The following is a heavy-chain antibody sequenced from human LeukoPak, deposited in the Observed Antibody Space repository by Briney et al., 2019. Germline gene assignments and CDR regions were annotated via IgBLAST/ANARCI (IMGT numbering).Heavy chain of an antibody. J-gene: IGHJ4*02. CDR3: APGPMIRGVPYCDY. V-gene: IGHV1-2*02. D-gene: IGHD3-10*01. CDR1: GYTFTGYY. Sequence: ASVKVSCKASGYTFTGYYMHWVRQAPGQGLEWMGWINPYTGGTNYSQQFQGRVTMTRDTSISTASMELSRLRSDDAAVYYFAPGPMIRGVPYCDYWGQGTPVTVPS. CDR2: INPYTGGT.